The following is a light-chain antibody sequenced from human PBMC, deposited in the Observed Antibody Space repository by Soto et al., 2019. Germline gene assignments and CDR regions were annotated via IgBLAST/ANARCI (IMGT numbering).Light chain of an antibody. CDR2: DVT. CDR1: QDIDKY. J-gene: IGKJ5*01. Sequence: DIQMTQSPSSLSASVGDRVTITRQASQDIDKYLNWYQQKPGKAPKLLIDDVTNLETGVPSRFSGSGSGTHFTFTIGSLQPEDIATYYCQQYYDLPITFGQGTRLEIK. V-gene: IGKV1-33*01. CDR3: QQYYDLPIT.